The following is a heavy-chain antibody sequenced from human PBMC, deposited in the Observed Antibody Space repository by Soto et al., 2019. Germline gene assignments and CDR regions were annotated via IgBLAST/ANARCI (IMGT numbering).Heavy chain of an antibody. CDR3: AREGSNYYDSSGYYDDYFDY. D-gene: IGHD3-22*01. CDR1: GGTFSSYA. V-gene: IGHV1-69*13. J-gene: IGHJ4*01. CDR2: ITPIFGTA. Sequence: SVKVSCKASGGTFSSYAISWVRQAPGQGLEWMGGITPIFGTANYAQKFQGRVTITADESTSTAYMELSSLRSEDTAVYYCAREGSNYYDSSGYYDDYFDYWG.